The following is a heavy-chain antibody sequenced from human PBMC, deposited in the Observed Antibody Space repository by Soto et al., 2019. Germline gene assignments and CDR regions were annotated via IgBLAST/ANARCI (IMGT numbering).Heavy chain of an antibody. V-gene: IGHV4-30-2*01. CDR1: GGSVSSDFSS. CDR3: ARGQPGLFSFDS. Sequence: QLQLQESGSGLVKPSQTLSLTCGVSGGSVSSDFSSWIWIRQTSGKGLEWIGYIYPSGSSYFNPSLVSRGSISIDTSNNQFSLNLTSVTAADTAVYYCARGQPGLFSFDSWGQGILVTVSS. J-gene: IGHJ4*02. CDR2: IYPSGSS. D-gene: IGHD3-9*01.